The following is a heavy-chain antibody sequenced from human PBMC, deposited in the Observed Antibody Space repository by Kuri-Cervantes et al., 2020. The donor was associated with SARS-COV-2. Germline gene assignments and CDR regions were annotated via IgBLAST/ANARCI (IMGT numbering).Heavy chain of an antibody. V-gene: IGHV4-4*02. CDR2: IYHSGST. CDR3: ASRRIQLWLRWFDP. Sequence: GSLRLSCAVSGGSISSSNWWSWVRQPPGKGLEWIGEIYHSGSTNYNPSLKSRVTISVDKSKNQFSLKLSSVTAADTAVYYCASRRIQLWLRWFDPWGQGTLVTVSS. D-gene: IGHD5-18*01. J-gene: IGHJ5*02. CDR1: GGSISSSNW.